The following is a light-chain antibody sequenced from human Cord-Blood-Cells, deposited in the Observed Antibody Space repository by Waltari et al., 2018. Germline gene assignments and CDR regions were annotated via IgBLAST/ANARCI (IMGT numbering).Light chain of an antibody. J-gene: IGKJ1*01. CDR2: KAS. V-gene: IGKV1-5*03. CDR1: QSISSW. Sequence: DIQMTQSPSTLSASVGDRVTITCRASQSISSWLAWYQQKPGKAPKLLIYKASSLESGVPSRCSGSGSVTEFTLTISSLQPDDFATYYCQQYNSYSRTFGQGTKVEIK. CDR3: QQYNSYSRT.